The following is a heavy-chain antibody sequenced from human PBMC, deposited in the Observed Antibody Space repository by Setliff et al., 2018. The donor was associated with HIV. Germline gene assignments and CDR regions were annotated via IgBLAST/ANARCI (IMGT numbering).Heavy chain of an antibody. Sequence: SVKVSCKASGGTFSTYTISWVRQAPGQGLEWMGGIIPMFGTANYAQKFQGRVTITADESTSTAYMEPSSLRSEDTAVYYCARGDSSGYYFNSYYFDYWGQGTLVTVSS. V-gene: IGHV1-69*13. CDR2: IIPMFGTA. D-gene: IGHD3-22*01. J-gene: IGHJ4*02. CDR1: GGTFSTYT. CDR3: ARGDSSGYYFNSYYFDY.